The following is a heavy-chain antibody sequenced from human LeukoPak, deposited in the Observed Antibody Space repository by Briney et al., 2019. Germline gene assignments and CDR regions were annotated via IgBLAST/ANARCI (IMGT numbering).Heavy chain of an antibody. CDR2: ISYDGSNK. J-gene: IGHJ4*02. V-gene: IGHV3-30*04. Sequence: GGSLRLSCAASGFTFSSYAMHWVRQAPGKGLEWVAVISYDGSNKYYADSVKGRFTIPRDNSKNTLYLQMNSLRAEDTAVYYCARDSSGYDLIGGFDYWGQGTLVTVSS. D-gene: IGHD5-12*01. CDR3: ARDSSGYDLIGGFDY. CDR1: GFTFSSYA.